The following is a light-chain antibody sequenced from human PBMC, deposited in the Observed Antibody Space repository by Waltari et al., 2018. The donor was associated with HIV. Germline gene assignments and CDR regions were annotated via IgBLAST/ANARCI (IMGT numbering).Light chain of an antibody. Sequence: QPALTQPPSVSGSPGQSVTISCTGTSSDVGSYNRLSWYQQPPGTAPQLMIYDVSNRPSGVPDRFSGSKSGNTASLTISGLQAEDEADYYCSSYTSSSTYVVFGGGTKLTVL. CDR3: SSYTSSSTYVV. J-gene: IGLJ2*01. V-gene: IGLV2-18*02. CDR2: DVS. CDR1: SSDVGSYNR.